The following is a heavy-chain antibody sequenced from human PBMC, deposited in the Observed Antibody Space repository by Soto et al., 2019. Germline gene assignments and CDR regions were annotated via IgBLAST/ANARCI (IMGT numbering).Heavy chain of an antibody. Sequence: EVQLVASGGGLVQPGGSLRLSCAGSGFTFSRYWMHWVRQAPGKGLVWVSHINSDGSSTNYADSVKGRFTISRDNAKNTLYLQVNSLRVEDTAVYYCARDLPAAEDYWGQGTLVTVSS. CDR2: INSDGSST. CDR3: ARDLPAAEDY. D-gene: IGHD6-25*01. J-gene: IGHJ4*02. CDR1: GFTFSRYW. V-gene: IGHV3-74*01.